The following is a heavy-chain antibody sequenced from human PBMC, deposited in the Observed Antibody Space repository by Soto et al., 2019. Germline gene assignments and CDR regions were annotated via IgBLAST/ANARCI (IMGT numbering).Heavy chain of an antibody. CDR2: ISQSGNT. J-gene: IGHJ4*02. CDR1: SGSFSGYY. V-gene: IGHV4-34*01. CDR3: ARAPKVSGSSQPRPDF. Sequence: SETLSLTCSIYSGSFSGYYWSWIRQPPGKGLEWIGEISQSGNTNYSPSLKSRVSISIDTSKKQFSLNLASVSAADTAVSYCARAPKVSGSSQPRPDFWGQGTLVTVSS. D-gene: IGHD6-6*01.